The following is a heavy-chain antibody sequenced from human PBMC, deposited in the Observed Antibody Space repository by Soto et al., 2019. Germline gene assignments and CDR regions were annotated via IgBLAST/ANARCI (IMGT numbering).Heavy chain of an antibody. J-gene: IGHJ6*02. CDR1: GYTFTGYY. D-gene: IGHD2-15*01. V-gene: IGHV1-2*02. CDR3: ARDPLRLAAPYSYYSYGMDV. Sequence: GASVKVSCKASGYTFTGYYMHWVRQAPGQGLEWMGWINPNSGGTNYAQKFQGRVTMTRDTSISTAYMELSRLRSDDTAVYYCARDPLRLAAPYSYYSYGMDVWGQGTTVTVSS. CDR2: INPNSGGT.